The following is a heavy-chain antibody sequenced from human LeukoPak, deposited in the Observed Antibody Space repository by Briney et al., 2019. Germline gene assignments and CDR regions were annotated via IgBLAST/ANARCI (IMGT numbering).Heavy chain of an antibody. CDR3: ARRLRDGYNIYFDY. Sequence: GESLNISCQGSGYSFTTYWIGWVRQLPGKGLEWIEIFYPGDSDTRYSPSFQGRVTISADKSISTAYLQWSSLKASDTAMYYCARRLRDGYNIYFDYWGQGTLVTVSS. J-gene: IGHJ4*02. CDR2: FYPGDSDT. V-gene: IGHV5-51*01. CDR1: GYSFTTYW. D-gene: IGHD5-24*01.